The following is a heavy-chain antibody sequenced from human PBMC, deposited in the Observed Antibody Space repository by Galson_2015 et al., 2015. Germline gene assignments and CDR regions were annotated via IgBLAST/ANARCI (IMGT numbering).Heavy chain of an antibody. Sequence: SVKVSCKASGYTFTSYDINWVRQATGQGLEWMGWMNPNSGNTGYAQKFQGRVTMTRNTSISTAYMELSSLRSEDTAVYYCAIHGLFPFFGGQTGGGGGYSYVSPYYSGRAAGAQGPRSPSP. D-gene: IGHD5-18*01. CDR3: AIHGLFPFFGGQTGGGGGYSYVSPYYSGRAA. CDR2: MNPNSGNT. V-gene: IGHV1-8*01. J-gene: IGHJ6*02. CDR1: GYTFTSYD.